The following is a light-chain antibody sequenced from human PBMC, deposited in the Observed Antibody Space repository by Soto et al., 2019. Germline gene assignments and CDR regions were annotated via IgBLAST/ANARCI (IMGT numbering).Light chain of an antibody. Sequence: DLQMTRSPSSPAASVXDGGTITCXXSQTITSYLNWYQQKPGKAPKSLIYAASNLQSGVPSRFSGSGSGTDFTLTISSLQSADFAVYYCHQYNNWPPVTFGQGTRLEIK. CDR3: HQYNNWPPVT. CDR1: QTITSY. CDR2: AAS. J-gene: IGKJ5*01. V-gene: IGKV1-39*01.